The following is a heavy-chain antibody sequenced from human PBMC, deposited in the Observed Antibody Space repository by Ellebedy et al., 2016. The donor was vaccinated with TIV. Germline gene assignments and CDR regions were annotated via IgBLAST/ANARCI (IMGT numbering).Heavy chain of an antibody. V-gene: IGHV1-46*01. J-gene: IGHJ4*02. CDR1: GYTFTSYY. CDR2: INPRAGTT. CDR3: ARDIQDCTGGNCYPDF. Sequence: AASVKVSCKASGYTFTSYYVHWVRQAPGQGIEWRGMINPRAGTTSNAQKFQGRVTMTRDTSTSTVYMDLSSLRSEDTAVYYCARDIQDCTGGNCYPDFWGQGTLVTVSS. D-gene: IGHD2-15*01.